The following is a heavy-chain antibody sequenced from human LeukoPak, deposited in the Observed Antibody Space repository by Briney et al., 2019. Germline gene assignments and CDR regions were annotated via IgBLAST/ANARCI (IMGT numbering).Heavy chain of an antibody. Sequence: PGGSLRLSCAASGLTFSTYAMTWVRQAPGKGLDWVSSIGGSGTGTYYADSVKGRFTMSRDNARNTLFLQMSALRVDDTAMYYCVTDQGHWCQGTLVTVSS. V-gene: IGHV3-23*01. CDR3: VTDQGH. J-gene: IGHJ4*02. CDR2: IGGSGTGT. CDR1: GLTFSTYA.